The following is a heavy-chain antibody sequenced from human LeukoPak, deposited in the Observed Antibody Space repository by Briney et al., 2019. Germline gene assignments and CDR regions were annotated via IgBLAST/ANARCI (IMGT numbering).Heavy chain of an antibody. Sequence: PGGSLRLSCAASGFTFDDYGMSWVRQAPGKGLEWVSGINWNGGSTGYADSVKGRFTISGDNAKNSLYLQMNSLRAEDTALYYCARVSTIFGVSGGFDYWGQGTLVTVSS. CDR3: ARVSTIFGVSGGFDY. D-gene: IGHD3-3*01. CDR1: GFTFDDYG. V-gene: IGHV3-20*04. CDR2: INWNGGST. J-gene: IGHJ4*02.